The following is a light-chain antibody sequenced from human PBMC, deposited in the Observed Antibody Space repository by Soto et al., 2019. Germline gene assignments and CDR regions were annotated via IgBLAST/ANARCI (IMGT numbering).Light chain of an antibody. J-gene: IGKJ1*01. CDR3: LQFNSFPRT. V-gene: IGKV1-17*01. CDR1: QTISTY. CDR2: DAS. Sequence: DIQMTQSPSSLSASVGDRVTITCRASQTISTYLNWYQQKPGKAPRLLIYDASSLQSGVPSRFSASGSGTNFTLTISSLQPEDFATYYCLQFNSFPRTFGQGTKVEVK.